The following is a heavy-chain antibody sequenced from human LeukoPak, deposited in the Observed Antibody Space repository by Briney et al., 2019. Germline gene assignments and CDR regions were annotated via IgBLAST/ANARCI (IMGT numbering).Heavy chain of an antibody. Sequence: SVKVSCKASGGTFSSYAISWVRQAPGQGLEWMGGIIPIFGTANYAQKFQGRVTITADKSTSTAYMELSSLRSEDTAVYYCARDVVSSSPNWFDPWGQGTLVTVSS. CDR3: ARDVVSSSPNWFDP. CDR1: GGTFSSYA. J-gene: IGHJ5*02. D-gene: IGHD6-6*01. V-gene: IGHV1-69*06. CDR2: IIPIFGTA.